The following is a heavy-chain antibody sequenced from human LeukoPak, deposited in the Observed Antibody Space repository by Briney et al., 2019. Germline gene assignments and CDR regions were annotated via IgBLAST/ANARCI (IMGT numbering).Heavy chain of an antibody. CDR1: GGSISSSNW. CDR2: IYLRGNT. V-gene: IGHV4-4*02. J-gene: IGHJ4*02. CDR3: ARGTITTVTDS. D-gene: IGHD4-17*01. Sequence: SETLSLTCAISGGSISSSNWWTWVRQPPGKGLEWVGEIYLRGNTNYNPSLESRATISVDESKTQLSLRLESVTAADTAVYYCARGTITTVTDSWGPGTLVTVSS.